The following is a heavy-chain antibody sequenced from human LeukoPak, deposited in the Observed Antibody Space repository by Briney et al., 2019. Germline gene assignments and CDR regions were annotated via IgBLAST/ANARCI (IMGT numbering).Heavy chain of an antibody. CDR2: IYYSGST. CDR1: GGSISSSSYY. J-gene: IGHJ3*02. CDR3: ARQTYGRAGAFDI. D-gene: IGHD4-17*01. Sequence: SATLSLTYTVSGGSISSSSYYWGWIRQPPGKGLEWIGSIYYSGSTYYNPSLKSRVTLSVDTSKNQFSLKLSSVTAADTAVYYCARQTYGRAGAFDIWGQGTMVTVSS. V-gene: IGHV4-39*01.